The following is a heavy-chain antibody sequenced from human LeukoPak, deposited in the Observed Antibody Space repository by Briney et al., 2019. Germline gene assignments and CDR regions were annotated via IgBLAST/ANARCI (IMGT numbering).Heavy chain of an antibody. Sequence: GESLKISCQDSKYSFTNYWIGWVRQMPGKGLEWMGIIRPDDSDTRYSPSFQGRVTISADKSTSTANLQWSSLQASDTAMYYCMRARHRNCYWDFWGQGTLVTVSS. J-gene: IGHJ4*02. D-gene: IGHD1-14*01. CDR1: KYSFTNYW. CDR3: MRARHRNCYWDF. V-gene: IGHV5-51*01. CDR2: IRPDDSDT.